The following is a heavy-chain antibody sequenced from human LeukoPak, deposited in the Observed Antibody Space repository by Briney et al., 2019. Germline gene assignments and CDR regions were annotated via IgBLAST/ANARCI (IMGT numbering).Heavy chain of an antibody. V-gene: IGHV3-23*01. CDR3: ARDYYGDYHIDY. CDR1: GFTFSSYA. D-gene: IGHD4-17*01. CDR2: ISGSGGST. J-gene: IGHJ4*02. Sequence: GGSLRLSCAASGFTFSSYAMNWVRQAPGKGLEWVSAISGSGGSTNYADSVKGRFTISRDNAKNSLYLQMNSLRAEDTAVYYCARDYYGDYHIDYWGQGTLVTVSS.